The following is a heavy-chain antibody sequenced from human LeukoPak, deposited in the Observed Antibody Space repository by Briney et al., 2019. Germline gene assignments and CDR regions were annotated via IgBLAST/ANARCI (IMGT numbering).Heavy chain of an antibody. Sequence: QSGGSLRLSCAASGFTFSSYWMSWVRQAPGKGLEWVANIKQDGSEKYYVDSVKGRFTISRDNAKNSLYLQMNSLRAEDTAVYYCAKDGSPYSSGWYFDYWGQGTLVTVSS. CDR3: AKDGSPYSSGWYFDY. CDR1: GFTFSSYW. J-gene: IGHJ4*02. D-gene: IGHD6-19*01. CDR2: IKQDGSEK. V-gene: IGHV3-7*01.